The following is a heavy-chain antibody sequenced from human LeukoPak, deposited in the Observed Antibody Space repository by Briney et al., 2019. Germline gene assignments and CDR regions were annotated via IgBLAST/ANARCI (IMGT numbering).Heavy chain of an antibody. CDR1: GYTFTGYY. Sequence: ASVKVSCKASGYTFTGYYMHWVRQAPGQGLEWMGRINPNSGGTNYAQKFQGRVTMTRDTSISTAYMELSRLRSDDTAVYYCARDLYGDDFMGYWGQGTLVTVSS. D-gene: IGHD4-17*01. CDR2: INPNSGGT. CDR3: ARDLYGDDFMGY. J-gene: IGHJ4*02. V-gene: IGHV1-2*06.